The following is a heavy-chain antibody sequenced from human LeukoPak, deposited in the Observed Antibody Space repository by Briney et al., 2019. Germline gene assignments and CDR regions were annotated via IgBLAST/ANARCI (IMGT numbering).Heavy chain of an antibody. CDR2: IYYSGST. D-gene: IGHD6-13*01. CDR1: GGSISSYY. V-gene: IGHV4-59*01. J-gene: IGHJ5*02. Sequence: SETLSLTCTVSGGSISSYYWSWIRQPPGKGLEWIGYIYYSGSTNYNPSLKSRVTISVDTSKNQFSLKLSSVTAADTAVYYCARAKYSSSWSYWFDPWGQGTLVTVSS. CDR3: ARAKYSSSWSYWFDP.